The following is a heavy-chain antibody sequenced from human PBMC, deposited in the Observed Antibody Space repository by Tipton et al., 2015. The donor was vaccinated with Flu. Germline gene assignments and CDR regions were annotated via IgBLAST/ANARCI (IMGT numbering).Heavy chain of an antibody. V-gene: IGHV1-2*06. CDR1: GYTFTGYY. J-gene: IGHJ6*02. CDR2: INPSSGGT. CDR3: AREDYYDSSGAYYGMDV. Sequence: QVQLVQSGAEVKKPGASVKVSCKASGYTFTGYYMHWARQAPGQGLEWMGRINPSSGGTNYAQKFQGRVTMTRDTSISTAYMELSRLRSDDTAVYYCAREDYYDSSGAYYGMDVWGQGTTVTVSS. D-gene: IGHD3-22*01.